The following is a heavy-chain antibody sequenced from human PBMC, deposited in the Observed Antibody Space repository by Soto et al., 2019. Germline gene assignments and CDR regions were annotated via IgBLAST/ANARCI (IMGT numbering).Heavy chain of an antibody. J-gene: IGHJ4*02. CDR3: ARVPNTILTQYHFDY. CDR1: GFTFSSYA. D-gene: IGHD2-2*01. CDR2: ISYDGSNK. V-gene: IGHV3-30-3*01. Sequence: GGSLRLSCAASGFTFSSYAMHWVRQAPGKGLEWVAVISYDGSNKYYADSVKGRFTISRDNSKNTLYLQMNSLRAEDTAVYYCARVPNTILTQYHFDYWGQGTLVTVSS.